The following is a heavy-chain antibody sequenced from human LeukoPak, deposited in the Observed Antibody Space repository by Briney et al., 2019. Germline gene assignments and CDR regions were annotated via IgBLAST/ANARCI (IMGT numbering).Heavy chain of an antibody. CDR1: GGSIGNFY. CDR3: AKGYSTSWYYFDY. Sequence: SETLSLTCTVSGGSIGNFYWNWIRQSPGKGLEWIGYIYYSGTTNYNPSLKSRVTISLGMSSNQFSLRLDSVTAADTAVYYCAKGYSTSWYYFDYWGQGTLVTVSS. D-gene: IGHD6-13*01. V-gene: IGHV4-59*01. CDR2: IYYSGTT. J-gene: IGHJ4*02.